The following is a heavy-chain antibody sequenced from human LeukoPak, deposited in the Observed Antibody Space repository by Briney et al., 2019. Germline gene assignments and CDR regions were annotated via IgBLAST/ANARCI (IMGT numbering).Heavy chain of an antibody. Sequence: LSLTCTVSGGSIRSYYWSWIRQAPGKGLEWVSFISGSSSTIYYADSVKGRFTISRDNAKNSHYLQMNSLRAEDTAIYYCARELRWELPFDYWGQGTLVTVSS. V-gene: IGHV3-11*01. CDR1: GGSIRSYY. CDR2: ISGSSSTI. J-gene: IGHJ4*02. D-gene: IGHD1-26*01. CDR3: ARELRWELPFDY.